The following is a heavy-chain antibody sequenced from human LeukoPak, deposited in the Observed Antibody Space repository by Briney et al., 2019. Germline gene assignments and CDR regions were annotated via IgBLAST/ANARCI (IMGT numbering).Heavy chain of an antibody. Sequence: GRSLRLSCAASGFTFTSYWMTWVRQVPGKGLEWVANIKQDGSGKFYVGSVRGRFTISRDNARNSVSLQMNSLRAEDTAVYYCARDIDTNYWGQGTLVTVSS. CDR3: ARDIDTNY. D-gene: IGHD1-26*01. CDR2: IKQDGSGK. CDR1: GFTFTSYW. V-gene: IGHV3-7*03. J-gene: IGHJ4*02.